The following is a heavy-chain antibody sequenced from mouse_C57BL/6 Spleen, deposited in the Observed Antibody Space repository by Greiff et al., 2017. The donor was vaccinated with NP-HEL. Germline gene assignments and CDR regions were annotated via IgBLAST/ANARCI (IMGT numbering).Heavy chain of an antibody. CDR2: IWGDGST. CDR1: GFSLTSYG. V-gene: IGHV2-3*01. J-gene: IGHJ4*01. Sequence: VQLQQSGPGLVAPSQSLSITCTVSGFSLTSYGVSWVRQTPGKGLEWMGVIWGDGSTTYHSALASRLSISKDNTKIQVFIKLNSQQTDDAATDYCAKHAMDYWGQGTSVTVSS. CDR3: AKHAMDY.